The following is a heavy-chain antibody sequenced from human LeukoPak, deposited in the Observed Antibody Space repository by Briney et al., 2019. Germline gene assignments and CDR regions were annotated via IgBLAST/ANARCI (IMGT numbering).Heavy chain of an antibody. CDR1: GFTFGDYA. CDR2: IRSKAYGGTT. V-gene: IGHV3-49*04. D-gene: IGHD6-13*01. J-gene: IGHJ6*03. Sequence: GGSLRLSCTASGFTFGDYAMSWVRQAPGKGLEWVGFIRSKAYGGTTEYAASVKGRFTISRDDSKSIAYLQMNSLKTEDTAVYYCTRDLHSSSWYPLPYYYMDVWGKGTTVTISS. CDR3: TRDLHSSSWYPLPYYYMDV.